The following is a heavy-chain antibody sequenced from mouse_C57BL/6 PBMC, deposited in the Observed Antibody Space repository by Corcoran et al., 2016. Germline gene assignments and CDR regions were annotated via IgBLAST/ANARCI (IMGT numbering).Heavy chain of an antibody. Sequence: EVQLQQSGPVLVKPGASVKMSCKASGYTFTDYYMNWVKQSHGKSLEWIGVINPYNGGTSYNQKFKGKATLTVDKSSSTAYMELNSLTSEDSAVYYCAVITTVVGAYWGQGTLVTVSA. CDR2: INPYNGGT. CDR3: AVITTVVGAY. V-gene: IGHV1-19*01. CDR1: GYTFTDYY. D-gene: IGHD1-1*01. J-gene: IGHJ3*01.